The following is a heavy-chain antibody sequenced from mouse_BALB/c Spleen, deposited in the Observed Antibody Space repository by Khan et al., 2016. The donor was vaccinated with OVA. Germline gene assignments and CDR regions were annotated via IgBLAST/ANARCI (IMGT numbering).Heavy chain of an antibody. D-gene: IGHD1-1*01. J-gene: IGHJ4*01. V-gene: IGHV1S41*01. CDR1: GYTFTSYW. Sequence: DLVKPGASVKLSCKASGYTFTSYWINWIKQRPGQGLEWIGRVSPGSGSPYYNEIFKGKATVTVDKSSSPAYIQLNSLSSEDSAVYFCTRSKYYGNSLYAMDYGGRGTSVTVSS. CDR3: TRSKYYGNSLYAMDY. CDR2: VSPGSGSP.